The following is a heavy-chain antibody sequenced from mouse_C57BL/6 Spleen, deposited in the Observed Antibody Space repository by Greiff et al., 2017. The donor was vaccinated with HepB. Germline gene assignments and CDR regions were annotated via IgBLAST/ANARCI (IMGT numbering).Heavy chain of an antibody. CDR3: AREDYDYDEGDYAMDY. V-gene: IGHV1-81*01. CDR1: GYTFTSYG. D-gene: IGHD2-4*01. Sequence: VQLQESGAELARPGASVKLSCKASGYTFTSYGISWVKQRTGQGLEWIGEIYPRSGNTYYNEKFKGKATLTADKSSSTAYMELRSLTSEDSAVYFCAREDYDYDEGDYAMDYWGQGTSVTVSS. J-gene: IGHJ4*01. CDR2: IYPRSGNT.